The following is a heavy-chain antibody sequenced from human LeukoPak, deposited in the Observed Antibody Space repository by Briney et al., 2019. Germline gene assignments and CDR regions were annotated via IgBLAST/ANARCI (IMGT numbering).Heavy chain of an antibody. D-gene: IGHD3-22*01. CDR2: INPNNGGT. CDR3: ARDERYDSSGYPFDY. Sequence: ASVKVSCKASGYTFTGYFIHWVRQAPGQGLEWMGWINPNNGGTNYAQKLQGRVTMTRDTSISTAYMELSRLRSDGMAVYYCARDERYDSSGYPFDYWGQGTLVTVSS. J-gene: IGHJ4*02. V-gene: IGHV1-2*02. CDR1: GYTFTGYF.